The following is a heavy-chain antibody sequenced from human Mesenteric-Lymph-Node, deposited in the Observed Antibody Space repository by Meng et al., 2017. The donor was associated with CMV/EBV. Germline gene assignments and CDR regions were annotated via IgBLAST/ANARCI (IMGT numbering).Heavy chain of an antibody. V-gene: IGHV3-11*01. J-gene: IGHJ2*01. CDR3: ARLGYCSSCICPWYFDL. CDR2: IRSSGTTI. D-gene: IGHD2-2*01. CDR1: FTFSDYY. Sequence: FTFSDYYVSWIRQAPGKGLEWVSFIRSSGTTIYYADSVEGRFNISRDNAESSLFLQMSSMGGEDTAVYYCARLGYCSSCICPWYFDLWGRGTLVTVSS.